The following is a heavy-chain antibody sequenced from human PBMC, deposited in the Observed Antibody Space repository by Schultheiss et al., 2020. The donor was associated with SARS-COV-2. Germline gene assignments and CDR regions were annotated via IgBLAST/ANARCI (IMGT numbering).Heavy chain of an antibody. CDR2: IYHSGST. D-gene: IGHD5-24*01. V-gene: IGHV4-38-2*02. CDR3: AKDGYNHLGLDI. J-gene: IGHJ3*02. CDR1: GYSISSGYY. Sequence: SQTLSLTCTVSGYSISSGYYWGWIRQPPGKGLEWIGSIYHSGSTNYNPSLKSRVTISVDTSKNQFSLKLSSVTAADTALYYCAKDGYNHLGLDIWGQGTMVTVAS.